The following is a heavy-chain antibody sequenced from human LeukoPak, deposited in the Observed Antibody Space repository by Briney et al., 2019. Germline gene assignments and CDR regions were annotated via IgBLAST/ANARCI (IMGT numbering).Heavy chain of an antibody. J-gene: IGHJ2*01. Sequence: SETLSLTCSVSGASISNYYWSWIRQPAGKGLEWIGLIYPSGSINNNPSLKSRVTISLDTSKNLFSLRLSSVTAADTAIYYCARVTSYGGNSGWYFDLWGRGTLVTVSS. D-gene: IGHD4-23*01. CDR2: IYPSGSI. CDR3: ARVTSYGGNSGWYFDL. CDR1: GASISNYY. V-gene: IGHV4-4*07.